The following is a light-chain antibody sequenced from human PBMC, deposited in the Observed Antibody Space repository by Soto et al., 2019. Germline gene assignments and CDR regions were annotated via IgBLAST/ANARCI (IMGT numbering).Light chain of an antibody. V-gene: IGKV1-39*01. CDR3: QQSYNTLPT. J-gene: IGKJ1*01. CDR1: QSISSY. Sequence: DIQMTQSPSSQSANVGDRVTITCRASQSISSYLNWYQQKPGKAPKLLIYAASTLQSGVLSRFSGSGSGTDFTLTISSLQPADFATYYCQQSYNTLPTFGQGTKVDIK. CDR2: AAS.